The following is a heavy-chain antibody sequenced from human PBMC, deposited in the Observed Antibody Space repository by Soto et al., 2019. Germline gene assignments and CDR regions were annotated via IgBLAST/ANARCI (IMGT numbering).Heavy chain of an antibody. Sequence: SETLSLTCTVYGGSISSGDYYWSWIRQPPGKGLEGIGYIYYSGSTYYNPSLKSRVTISVDTSKNQFSLKLSSVTAADPAVYYCARDPQPYYDSSGLPHWGQGTLVTVSS. CDR3: ARDPQPYYDSSGLPH. CDR2: IYYSGST. V-gene: IGHV4-30-4*01. D-gene: IGHD3-22*01. J-gene: IGHJ4*02. CDR1: GGSISSGDYY.